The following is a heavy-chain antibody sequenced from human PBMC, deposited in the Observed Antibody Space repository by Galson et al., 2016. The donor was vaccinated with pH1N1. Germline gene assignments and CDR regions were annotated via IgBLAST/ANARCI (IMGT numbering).Heavy chain of an antibody. CDR1: GYTFSDYY. Sequence: SVKVSCKASGYTFSDYYIHWVRRAPGQGFEWMGWINPKSGGTKYAQHLQGRVTMTKDTSINTVYMEVSRLRSDDTAVYFCARDHRDSSTGYSFGGFDYWGQGSLVAVSS. CDR2: INPKSGGT. D-gene: IGHD3-9*01. CDR3: ARDHRDSSTGYSFGGFDY. V-gene: IGHV1-2*02. J-gene: IGHJ4*02.